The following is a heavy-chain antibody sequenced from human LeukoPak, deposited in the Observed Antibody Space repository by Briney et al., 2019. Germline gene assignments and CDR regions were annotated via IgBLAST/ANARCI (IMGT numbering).Heavy chain of an antibody. CDR3: AKGVGGYCSGGSCYYRYHYLDV. CDR2: IRYDGSNK. CDR1: GFTFSSYG. J-gene: IGHJ6*03. Sequence: GGSLRLSCAASGFTFSSYGMHWVRQAPGKGLEWVAFIRYDGSNKYYAGSVKGRFIISRDNSKNTLYLQMNSLRAEDTAVYYCAKGVGGYCSGGSCYYRYHYLDVWGKGTTGTISS. V-gene: IGHV3-30*02. D-gene: IGHD2-15*01.